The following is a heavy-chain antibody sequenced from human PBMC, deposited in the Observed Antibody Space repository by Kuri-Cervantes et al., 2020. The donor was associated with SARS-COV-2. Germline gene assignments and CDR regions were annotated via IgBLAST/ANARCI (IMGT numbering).Heavy chain of an antibody. J-gene: IGHJ4*02. D-gene: IGHD6-13*01. Sequence: SETLSLTCAVSGYSISSGYYWGWIRQPPGKGLEWIGSIYHSGSTYYNPSLKSRVTISVDTSKNQLSLKLSSVTAADTAVYYCARPYSSSWYGGFDYWGQGTLVTVSS. CDR1: GYSISSGYY. CDR3: ARPYSSSWYGGFDY. V-gene: IGHV4-38-2*01. CDR2: IYHSGST.